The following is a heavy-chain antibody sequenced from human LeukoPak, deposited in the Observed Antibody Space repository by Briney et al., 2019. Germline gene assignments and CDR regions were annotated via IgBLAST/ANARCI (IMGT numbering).Heavy chain of an antibody. CDR2: IYYSGST. V-gene: IGHV4-59*08. CDR1: GGSISSYY. D-gene: IGHD6-19*01. Sequence: PSETLSLTCTVSGGSISSYYWSWIRQPPGKGLEWIGYIYYSGSTNYNPSLKSRVTISVDTSKNQFSLKLSSVTAADTAVYYCARHEAPYSSGWYSDFDYWGQGTLVTVSS. J-gene: IGHJ4*02. CDR3: ARHEAPYSSGWYSDFDY.